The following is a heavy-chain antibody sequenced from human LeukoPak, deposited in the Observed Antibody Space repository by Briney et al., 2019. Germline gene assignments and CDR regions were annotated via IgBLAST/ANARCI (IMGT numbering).Heavy chain of an antibody. CDR2: INPSGGST. V-gene: IGHV1-46*01. Sequence: ASVKVSCKASGYTFTSYYMHWVRQAPGQGLEWMGIINPSGGSTSYAQKFQGRVTMTRDTSTSTVYMELSSLRSEDTAVYYCARDPKVIVVPDSRNDRNDPWGQGTLVTVSS. J-gene: IGHJ5*02. D-gene: IGHD1-1*01. CDR1: GYTFTSYY. CDR3: ARDPKVIVVPDSRNDRNDP.